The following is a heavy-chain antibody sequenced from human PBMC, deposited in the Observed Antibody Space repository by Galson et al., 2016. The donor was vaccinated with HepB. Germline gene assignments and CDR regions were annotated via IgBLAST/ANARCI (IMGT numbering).Heavy chain of an antibody. CDR1: GFSFSSYW. Sequence: QSGAEVKKPGESLRISCKASGFSFSSYWIGWVRQMPGKGLEWMGTIYPGDSDTRDSPSFQGQVTISADRSINTAYLQWSSLKASDTAMYYCARLGGRDGYKRIVGAFDIWGQGTMVTVSS. J-gene: IGHJ3*02. V-gene: IGHV5-51*01. D-gene: IGHD5-24*01. CDR3: ARLGGRDGYKRIVGAFDI. CDR2: IYPGDSDT.